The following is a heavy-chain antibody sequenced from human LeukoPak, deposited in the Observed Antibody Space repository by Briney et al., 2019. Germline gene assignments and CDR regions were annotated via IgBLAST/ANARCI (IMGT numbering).Heavy chain of an antibody. V-gene: IGHV4-34*01. CDR1: GGSFSGYY. CDR3: ASRDGYCSGGSCHNWFDP. D-gene: IGHD2-15*01. J-gene: IGHJ5*02. Sequence: SETLSLTCAVYGGSFSGYYWSWIRQPPGKGLEWIGEINHSGSTNYNPPLKSRVTISVDTSKNQFSLKLSSVTAADTAVYYCASRDGYCSGGSCHNWFDPWGQGTLVTVSS. CDR2: INHSGST.